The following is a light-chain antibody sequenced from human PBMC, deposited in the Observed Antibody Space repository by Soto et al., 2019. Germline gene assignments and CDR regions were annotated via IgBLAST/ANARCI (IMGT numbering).Light chain of an antibody. CDR3: SSYTSIIAVV. Sequence: QSVLTQPASVSGSPGQSITISCTGTSNDIGPYNYVSWYQQHPGKAPRLLIYDVTNRPSGVSDRFSGSKSGRTASLTISGLQAEDEADYYCSSYTSIIAVVFGGGTKVTVL. V-gene: IGLV2-14*03. CDR1: SNDIGPYNY. J-gene: IGLJ2*01. CDR2: DVT.